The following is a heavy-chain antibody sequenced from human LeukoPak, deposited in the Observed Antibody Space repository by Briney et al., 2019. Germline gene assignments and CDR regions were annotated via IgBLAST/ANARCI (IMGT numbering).Heavy chain of an antibody. D-gene: IGHD5-18*01. CDR2: IRYDGSNK. V-gene: IGHV3-33*01. J-gene: IGHJ4*02. CDR3: ARALSAMVPDY. CDR1: GFAFSSYG. Sequence: TGGSLRFSCAASGFAFSSYGMHWVRQAPGKGLEWVAVIRYDGSNKYYGDSVKGRFTISRDNSKNTLYLQMNSLRAEDTAVYYCARALSAMVPDYWGQGTLVTVSS.